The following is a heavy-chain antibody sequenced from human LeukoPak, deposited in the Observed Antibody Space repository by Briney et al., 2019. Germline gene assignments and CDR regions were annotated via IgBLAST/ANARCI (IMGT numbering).Heavy chain of an antibody. Sequence: SETLSLTCTVSGGSTSSYYWSWIRQPPGKGLEWIGYIYYSGSTNYNPSLKSRVTISVDTSKNQFSLKLSSVTAADTAVYYCARDQYGYSNYDYYYYYMDVWGKGTTVTVSS. CDR1: GGSTSSYY. V-gene: IGHV4-59*12. J-gene: IGHJ6*03. CDR2: IYYSGST. CDR3: ARDQYGYSNYDYYYYYMDV. D-gene: IGHD4-11*01.